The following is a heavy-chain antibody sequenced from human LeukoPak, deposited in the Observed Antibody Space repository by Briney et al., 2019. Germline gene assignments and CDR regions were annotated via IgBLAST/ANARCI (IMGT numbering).Heavy chain of an antibody. J-gene: IGHJ4*02. CDR3: ARANLVWQLVFVY. V-gene: IGHV4-34*01. CDR1: GGSFSGYY. D-gene: IGHD6-6*01. Sequence: PSETLSLTCAVYGGSFSGYYWSWIRQPPGKGLEWIGEINHSGSTNYNPSLKSRVTISVDTSKNQFSLKLSSVTAADTAVYYCARANLVWQLVFVYWGQGTLVTVSS. CDR2: INHSGST.